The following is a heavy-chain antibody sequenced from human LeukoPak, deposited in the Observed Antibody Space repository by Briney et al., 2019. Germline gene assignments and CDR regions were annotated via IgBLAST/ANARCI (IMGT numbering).Heavy chain of an antibody. D-gene: IGHD7-27*01. V-gene: IGHV3-21*01. CDR3: ARDRTGEPDY. CDR2: ISSSSYYI. CDR1: GFTFSSYS. J-gene: IGHJ4*02. Sequence: PVGSLRLSCAASGFTFSSYSMNWVRQAPGKGLEWVSSISSSSYYIYYADSVKGRFTISRDNAKNSLYLQMNSLRAEDTAVYYCARDRTGEPDYWGQGTLVTVSS.